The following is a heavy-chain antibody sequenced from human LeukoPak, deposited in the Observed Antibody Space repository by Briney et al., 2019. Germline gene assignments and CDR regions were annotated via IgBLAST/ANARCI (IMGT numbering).Heavy chain of an antibody. CDR1: GFTFSSYA. D-gene: IGHD5-18*01. CDR2: ISGSGGST. Sequence: GGSLRLSCAASGFTFSSYAMSWVRQAPGKGLEWVSAISGSGGSTYYADSVKGRFTIPRDNSKNTLYLQMNSLRAEDTDVYYCAKNGGNSYGTGHFDYWGQGTLVTVSS. J-gene: IGHJ4*02. V-gene: IGHV3-23*01. CDR3: AKNGGNSYGTGHFDY.